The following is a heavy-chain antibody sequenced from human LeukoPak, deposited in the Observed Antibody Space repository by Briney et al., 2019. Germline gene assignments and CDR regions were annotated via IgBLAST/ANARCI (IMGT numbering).Heavy chain of an antibody. J-gene: IGHJ4*02. D-gene: IGHD3-9*01. CDR3: ATAPYDTSGRGFDY. Sequence: PGGSLRLSCAASGFTFSSYSMNWVRQAPGKGLEWIGEINHSGSTNYNPSLKSRVTISVDTSKNQFSLKLSSVTAADTAVYYCATAPYDTSGRGFDYWGQGTLVTVSS. CDR2: INHSGST. CDR1: GFTFSSYS. V-gene: IGHV4-34*01.